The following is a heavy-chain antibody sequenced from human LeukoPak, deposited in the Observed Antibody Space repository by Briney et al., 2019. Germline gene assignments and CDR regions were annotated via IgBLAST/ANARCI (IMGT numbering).Heavy chain of an antibody. D-gene: IGHD3-10*01. CDR2: INHSGST. V-gene: IGHV4-34*01. J-gene: IGHJ4*02. CDR1: GGSFSGYY. Sequence: PSETLSLTCAVYGGSFSGYYWSWIRQPPGKGLEWIGEINHSGSTNYNPSLKSRVTISVDTSKNQFSLKLSSVTAADTAVYYCARGGVPRPSYVLLWFGELYFDCWGQGTLVTVSS. CDR3: ARGGVPRPSYVLLWFGELYFDC.